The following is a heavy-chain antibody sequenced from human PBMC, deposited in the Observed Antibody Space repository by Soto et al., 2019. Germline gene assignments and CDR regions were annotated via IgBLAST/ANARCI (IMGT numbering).Heavy chain of an antibody. Sequence: PGGSLRLSCAASGFTFSSYSMNWARQAPGKGLEWVSYISSSSSTIYYADSVKGRFTISRDNAKNSLYLQMNSLRDEDTAVYYCVSGTAMVRDAFDIWGQGTMVTVSS. J-gene: IGHJ3*02. V-gene: IGHV3-48*02. D-gene: IGHD5-18*01. CDR2: ISSSSSTI. CDR1: GFTFSSYS. CDR3: VSGTAMVRDAFDI.